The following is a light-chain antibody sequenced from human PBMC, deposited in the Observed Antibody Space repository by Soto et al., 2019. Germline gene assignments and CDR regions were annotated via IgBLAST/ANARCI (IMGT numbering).Light chain of an antibody. V-gene: IGLV2-23*01. CDR1: SSDVGSYNL. Sequence: QSALTQPASVSGSPGQSITISCTGTSSDVGSYNLVSWYQQHPGKAPKLMIYEGSKRPSGVSNRFSGSKSGNTASLTISGRQAEDEADYYCCSYAGSSTRRVFGGGTKLTVL. CDR2: EGS. CDR3: CSYAGSSTRRV. J-gene: IGLJ2*01.